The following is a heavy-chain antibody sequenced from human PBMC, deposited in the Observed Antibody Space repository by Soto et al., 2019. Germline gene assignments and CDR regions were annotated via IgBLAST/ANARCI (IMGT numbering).Heavy chain of an antibody. V-gene: IGHV3-7*04. D-gene: IGHD5-12*01. CDR2: IKEDGTEI. CDR3: ARDGDGYNQVAFDI. J-gene: IGHJ3*02. CDR1: GLTFSSYW. Sequence: EVQLVESGGGLVQPGGSLRLSCEASGLTFSSYWMSWVRQAPGKGLEWVAIIKEDGTEIYYVDSVKGRFTISRDNAKNSLYLQMNSLRAEDTAVYYCARDGDGYNQVAFDIWGQGTMVTVSS.